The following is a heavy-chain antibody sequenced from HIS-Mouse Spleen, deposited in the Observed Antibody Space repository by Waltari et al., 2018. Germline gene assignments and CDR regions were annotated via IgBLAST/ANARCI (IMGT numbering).Heavy chain of an antibody. CDR3: AREIPYSSSWYDWYFDL. V-gene: IGHV4-39*07. J-gene: IGHJ2*01. Sequence: QLQLQESGPGLFKPSETLSLTCTVPGGSISSSSYYSAGTRQPPGKGLEWFGGIYYSGSTSSSPSLKGRVTISVDTYKSQFSLKLSSVTAADTAVYYCAREIPYSSSWYDWYFDLWGRGTLVTVSS. CDR1: GGSISSSSYY. D-gene: IGHD6-13*01. CDR2: IYYSGST.